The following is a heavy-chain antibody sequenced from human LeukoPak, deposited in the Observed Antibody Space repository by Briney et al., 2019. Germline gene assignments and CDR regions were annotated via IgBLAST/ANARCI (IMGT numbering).Heavy chain of an antibody. Sequence: GGSLRLSCAASGFIFTNYAMIWVRQAPGKGLEWVSGISGSGTSTYYADSVKGRFTISRDNSKNMLYLQMNSLRAEDTAVYKCASDCYSCHWGQGTLVTVSS. CDR1: GFIFTNYA. V-gene: IGHV3-23*01. CDR2: ISGSGTST. D-gene: IGHD2-21*02. J-gene: IGHJ4*02. CDR3: ASDCYSCH.